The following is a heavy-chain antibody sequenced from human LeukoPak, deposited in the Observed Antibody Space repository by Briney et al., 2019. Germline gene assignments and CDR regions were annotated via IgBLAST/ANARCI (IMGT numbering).Heavy chain of an antibody. J-gene: IGHJ6*03. CDR1: GFTFSSYG. V-gene: IGHV3-30*02. D-gene: IGHD4-11*01. CDR3: AKDYSNYYYDYYMDV. Sequence: GGSLRLSCAASGFTFSSYGMHWVRQAPGKGLEWVAFIRYDGSNKYYADSMKGRFTISRDNSKNTLYLQMNSLRAEDTAVYYCAKDYSNYYYDYYMDVWGKGTTVTVSS. CDR2: IRYDGSNK.